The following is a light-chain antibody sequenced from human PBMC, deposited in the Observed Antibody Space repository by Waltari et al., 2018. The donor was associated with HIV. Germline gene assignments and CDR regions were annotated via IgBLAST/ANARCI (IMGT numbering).Light chain of an antibody. V-gene: IGLV2-23*02. CDR3: CSYAGSRSVV. Sequence: QSALTQPASVSGSPGQSLTISCTGTSSDVESYNLVYWYQQHHGKAPKLIIYEVTKRPSWVPNRFSGSTSGNTASLTISGLQTDDEADYYCCSYAGSRSVVFGGGTMLTVL. CDR1: SSDVESYNL. CDR2: EVT. J-gene: IGLJ2*01.